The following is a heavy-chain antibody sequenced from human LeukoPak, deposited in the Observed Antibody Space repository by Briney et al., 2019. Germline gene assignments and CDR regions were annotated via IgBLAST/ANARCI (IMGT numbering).Heavy chain of an antibody. CDR2: IYYSGST. Sequence: SETLSLTCTVSGGSISSYYWSWIRQPPGKGLEWIGYIYYSGSTNYNPSLKSRVTISVDTSKNQFSLKLSSVTAADTAMYYCARHEVGGSYGQRSHYFDYWGQGTLVTVSS. D-gene: IGHD1-26*01. CDR3: ARHEVGGSYGQRSHYFDY. J-gene: IGHJ4*02. CDR1: GGSISSYY. V-gene: IGHV4-59*08.